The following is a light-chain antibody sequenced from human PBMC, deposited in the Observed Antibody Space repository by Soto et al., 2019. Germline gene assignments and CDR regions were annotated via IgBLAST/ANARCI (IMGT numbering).Light chain of an antibody. J-gene: IGKJ2*01. Sequence: DIQMTQSPSSLSPSVGDRVTITCQASQDIKNYLNWYQQKPGKAPKLLIYDASNLETGVPSRFSGSGSGTHFTFTISSLQPEDFATYYCQQSYNTPYTFGQGTKLEIK. CDR1: QDIKNY. CDR2: DAS. CDR3: QQSYNTPYT. V-gene: IGKV1-33*01.